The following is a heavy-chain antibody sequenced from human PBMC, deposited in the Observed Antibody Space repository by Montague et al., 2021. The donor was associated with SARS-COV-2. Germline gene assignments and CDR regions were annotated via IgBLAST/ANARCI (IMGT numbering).Heavy chain of an antibody. CDR2: IHYSVGT. V-gene: IGHV4-39*01. D-gene: IGHD2-15*01. CDR3: AKLGYCRGGACFRGGFGY. J-gene: IGHJ4*02. CDR1: CGAIARRPDY. Sequence: SETLSLTCTGSCGAIARRPDYSPLFTQPPGAGLKWIATIHYSVGTYYNLSLQSRVNISVDTSQNQLSLTLAPVTAADTAVYYCAKLGYCRGGACFRGGFGYWGQGILVTVSS.